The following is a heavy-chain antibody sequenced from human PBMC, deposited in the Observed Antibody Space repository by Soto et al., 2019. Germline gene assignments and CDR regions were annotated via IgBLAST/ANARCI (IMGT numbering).Heavy chain of an antibody. CDR1: GYTFEYYD. CDR3: ARGNLWSQTPFDY. D-gene: IGHD3-10*01. CDR2: FNAGNGNT. Sequence: GASVKVSCKTSGYTFEYYDMHWVRQAPGQRLEWMGWFNAGNGNTKYSEKFQGRVTFTRDTSASTAYMELSSLRSEDTAVFYCARGNLWSQTPFDYWGQATLVTVSS. V-gene: IGHV1-3*01. J-gene: IGHJ4*02.